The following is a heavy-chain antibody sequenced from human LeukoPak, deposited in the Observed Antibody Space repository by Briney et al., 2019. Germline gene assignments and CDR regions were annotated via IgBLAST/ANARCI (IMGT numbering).Heavy chain of an antibody. CDR1: GYLIRNGYY. J-gene: IGHJ4*02. V-gene: IGHV4-38-2*02. CDR3: ARDDWVVRGLLTRAFDY. D-gene: IGHD3-10*01. CDR2: IYESGST. Sequence: SETLSLTCTVSGYLIRNGYYWGWLRQSPGKGLQWIGSIYESGSTDYSPSLKSRVTISVDTSKNQFSLRLNSVTAADTAMYYCARDDWVVRGLLTRAFDYRGQGILVTVSA.